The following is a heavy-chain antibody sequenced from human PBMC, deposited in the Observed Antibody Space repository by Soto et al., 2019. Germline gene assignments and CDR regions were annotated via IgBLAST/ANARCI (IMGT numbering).Heavy chain of an antibody. CDR2: INPSFGTA. CDR3: AKGVSPGLDAFDI. J-gene: IGHJ3*02. V-gene: IGHV1-69*05. CDR1: GCTFSSYA. Sequence: SVKVSCKASGCTFSSYAISWVRQAPGQGLEWMGMINPSFGTANYAQKFQGRVTMTTDTSTSTVYMELSSLRSEDTAVYYCAKGVSPGLDAFDIWGQGTMVTVSS. D-gene: IGHD3-10*01.